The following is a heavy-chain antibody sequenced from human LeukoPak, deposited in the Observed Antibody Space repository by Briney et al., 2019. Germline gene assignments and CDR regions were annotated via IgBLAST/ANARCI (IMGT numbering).Heavy chain of an antibody. CDR2: INPDGSST. CDR1: GFTFSSYW. CDR3: TRDRPIDY. J-gene: IGHJ4*02. V-gene: IGHV3-74*01. Sequence: GGPLRLSCAASGFTFSSYWMHWVRQAPGKGLVWVSRINPDGSSTIYADSVKGRFTISRDNAKNTLYLQMNSLSADDTAVYYCTRDRPIDYWGQGTLVTVSS.